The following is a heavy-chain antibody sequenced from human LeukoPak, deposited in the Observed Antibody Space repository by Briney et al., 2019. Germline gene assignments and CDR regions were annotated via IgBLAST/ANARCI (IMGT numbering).Heavy chain of an antibody. J-gene: IGHJ3*02. CDR2: SNHSGST. CDR1: GGSFSGYY. V-gene: IGHV4-34*01. D-gene: IGHD5-18*01. Sequence: SETLSLTCAVYGGSFSGYYWSWIRQPPGKGLEWIGESNHSGSTNYNPSLKSRVTISVDTSKNQFSLKLCSVTAADTAVYYCARVGYSYGSAFDIWGQGTMVTVSS. CDR3: ARVGYSYGSAFDI.